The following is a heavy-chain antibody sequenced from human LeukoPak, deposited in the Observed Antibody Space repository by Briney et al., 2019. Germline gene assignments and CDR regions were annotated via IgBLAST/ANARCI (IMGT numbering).Heavy chain of an antibody. CDR3: ANPRYDSSGYYYVD. D-gene: IGHD3-22*01. V-gene: IGHV1-3*01. Sequence: ASVKVSCKASGYTFTDYTMHWLRQAPGQRLDWMGWINGGSGNTRYSPEFQGRVTITRDTSASTAYMELSSLRSEDTAVYYCANPRYDSSGYYYVDWGQGTLVTVSS. CDR2: INGGSGNT. J-gene: IGHJ4*02. CDR1: GYTFTDYT.